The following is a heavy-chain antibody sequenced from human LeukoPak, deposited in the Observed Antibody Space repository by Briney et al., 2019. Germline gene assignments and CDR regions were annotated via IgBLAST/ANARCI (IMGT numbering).Heavy chain of an antibody. CDR1: GYTFTGYY. CDR2: INPNSGGT. J-gene: IGHJ4*02. Sequence: ASVKVSCKASGYTFTGYYMHWVRQAPGQGLEWMGWINPNSGGTNYAQKFQGWVTMTRDTSISTAHMELSRLRSDDTAVYYCARGMSPGPGGSGSPYFDYWGQGTLVTVSS. CDR3: ARGMSPGPGGSGSPYFDY. V-gene: IGHV1-2*04. D-gene: IGHD6-19*01.